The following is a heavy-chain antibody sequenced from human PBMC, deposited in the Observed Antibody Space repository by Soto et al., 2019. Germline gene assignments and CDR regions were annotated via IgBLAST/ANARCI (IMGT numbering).Heavy chain of an antibody. Sequence: GASVKVSCKASGYTFTSYYMHWVRQAPGQGLEWMGIINPSGGSTSYAQKFQGRVTMTRDTSTSTAYMELRSLRSDDTAVYYCARDRMWDSSSSSWFDPWGQGTLVTVSS. CDR3: ARDRMWDSSSSSWFDP. CDR1: GYTFTSYY. J-gene: IGHJ5*02. V-gene: IGHV1-46*01. D-gene: IGHD6-6*01. CDR2: INPSGGST.